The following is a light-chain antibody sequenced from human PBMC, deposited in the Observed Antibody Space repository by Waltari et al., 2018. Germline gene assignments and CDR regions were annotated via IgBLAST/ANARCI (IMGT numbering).Light chain of an antibody. Sequence: SSELTQDPAVSVALGQTVSITCQGDSLRRSHASWYQQRPVQAPILILYGQDNRPSGIPDRFSGSTSGNTASLTITGAQAEDEADYYCLSRDTTSTRVFGGGTRLTV. V-gene: IGLV3-19*01. CDR3: LSRDTTSTRV. CDR1: SLRRSH. CDR2: GQD. J-gene: IGLJ3*02.